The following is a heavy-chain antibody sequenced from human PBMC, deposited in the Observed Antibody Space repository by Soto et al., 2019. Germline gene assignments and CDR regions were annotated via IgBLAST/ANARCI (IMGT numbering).Heavy chain of an antibody. J-gene: IGHJ4*02. CDR1: GGSISSGGYY. CDR3: ARERTHYFDY. V-gene: IGHV4-31*03. CDR2: IYYSGST. D-gene: IGHD1-7*01. Sequence: SETLSLTCTVSGGSISSGGYYWSWIRQHPGKGLEWIGYIYYSGSTYHNPSLKSRVTISVDTSKNQFSLKLSSVTAADTAVYYCARERTHYFDYWGQGTLVTVSS.